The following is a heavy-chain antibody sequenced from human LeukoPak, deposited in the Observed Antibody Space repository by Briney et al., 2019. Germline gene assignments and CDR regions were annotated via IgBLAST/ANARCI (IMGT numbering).Heavy chain of an antibody. Sequence: ASVKVSCKAPGYTFTGYYMHWVRQAPGQGLEWMGWINPNSGGTNYAQKFQGRVTMTRDTSISTAYMELSRLRSDDTAVYYCARGSAKDIVVVPTDWGQGTLVTVSS. D-gene: IGHD2-2*01. CDR1: GYTFTGYY. J-gene: IGHJ4*02. CDR2: INPNSGGT. V-gene: IGHV1-2*02. CDR3: ARGSAKDIVVVPTD.